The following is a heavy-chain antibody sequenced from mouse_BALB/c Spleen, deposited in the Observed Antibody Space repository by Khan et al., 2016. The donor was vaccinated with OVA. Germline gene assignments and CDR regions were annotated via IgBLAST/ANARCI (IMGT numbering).Heavy chain of an antibody. V-gene: IGHV1S135*01. CDR2: IDPFSGDT. Sequence: VQLKESGPELMKPGASGKISCKASGYSFTTYYIHWVKQSHGKSLEWIGYIDPFSGDTTYNQKFKGMATLTVDKSSSTAYIHLSNLTTEDSAVDYCTRHGCVGWFTYWGQGTMVTVSA. CDR3: TRHGCVGWFTY. J-gene: IGHJ3*01. D-gene: IGHD2-2*01. CDR1: GYSFTTYY.